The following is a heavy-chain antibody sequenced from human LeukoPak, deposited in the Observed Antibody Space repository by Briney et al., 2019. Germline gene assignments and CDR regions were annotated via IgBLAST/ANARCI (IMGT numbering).Heavy chain of an antibody. CDR3: ARLYGNYQNYFDY. J-gene: IGHJ4*02. D-gene: IGHD1-7*01. CDR2: MYYRGNT. CDR1: GGSISTITYY. V-gene: IGHV4-39*07. Sequence: SQTLSLTCAVSGGSISTITYYWGWIRQPPGKGLEWVGHMYYRGNTFYNPSLKSRVTISVDTSKNQFSLKLRSVTAADTAVYYCARLYGNYQNYFDYWGQGTLVTVSS.